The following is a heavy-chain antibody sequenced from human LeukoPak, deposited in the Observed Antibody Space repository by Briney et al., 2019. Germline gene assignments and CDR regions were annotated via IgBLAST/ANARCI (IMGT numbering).Heavy chain of an antibody. Sequence: QPGGSLRLSCAASGFTFSSYWVHWVRQAPGKGLEWVSVIYSGGSTYYADSVKGRFTISRDNSKNTLYLQMNSLRAEDTAVYYCARGGPAAGRFDYWGQGTLVTVSS. D-gene: IGHD6-13*01. CDR3: ARGGPAAGRFDY. V-gene: IGHV3-66*01. J-gene: IGHJ4*02. CDR1: GFTFSSYW. CDR2: IYSGGST.